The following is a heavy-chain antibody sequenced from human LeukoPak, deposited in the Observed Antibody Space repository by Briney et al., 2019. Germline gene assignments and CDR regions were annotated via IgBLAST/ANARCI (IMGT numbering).Heavy chain of an antibody. D-gene: IGHD3-10*01. V-gene: IGHV3-23*01. CDR1: GFTFSSYA. CDR3: AKAPDGFGELENPYFDY. J-gene: IGHJ4*02. Sequence: PGGSLRLSCAASGFTFSSYAMSWVRQAPGKGLEWVSAISGSGGSTYYADSVKGRFTISRDNSKNTLYLQMNSLRAEDTAVYYCAKAPDGFGELENPYFDYWGQGTLVTVSS. CDR2: ISGSGGST.